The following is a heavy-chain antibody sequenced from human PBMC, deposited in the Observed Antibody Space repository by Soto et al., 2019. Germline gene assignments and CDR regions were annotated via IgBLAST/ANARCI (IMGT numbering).Heavy chain of an antibody. J-gene: IGHJ6*04. Sequence: ASVKVSCKASGYTFTSYGISWVRQAPGQGLEWMGWISAYNGNTNYAQKLQGRVTMTTDTSTSTAYMELRSLRSDDTAVYYCARGGYCISPSCGASSPPDYYYGMDVWGKGTTVTVSS. V-gene: IGHV1-18*01. CDR3: ARGGYCISPSCGASSPPDYYYGMDV. D-gene: IGHD2-2*01. CDR2: ISAYNGNT. CDR1: GYTFTSYG.